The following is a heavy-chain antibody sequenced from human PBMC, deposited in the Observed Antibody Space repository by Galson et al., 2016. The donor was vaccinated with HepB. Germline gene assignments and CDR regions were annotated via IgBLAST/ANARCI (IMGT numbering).Heavy chain of an antibody. CDR1: GFTCSRYV. Sequence: SLSLSCAPSGFTCSRYVMHLVRQAPGKGLGWVAFISYDGNNNYYADSVKGRFTISRDNSKNTLYLQMNSLRAEDTAVYYCAKDPYYYGSGSYLYFLYWGQGTLVTVSS. CDR2: ISYDGNNN. J-gene: IGHJ4*02. CDR3: AKDPYYYGSGSYLYFLY. D-gene: IGHD3-10*01. V-gene: IGHV3-30*18.